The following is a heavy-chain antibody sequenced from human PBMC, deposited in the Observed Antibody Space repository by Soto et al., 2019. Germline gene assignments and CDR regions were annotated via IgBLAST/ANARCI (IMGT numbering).Heavy chain of an antibody. V-gene: IGHV4-39*01. CDR3: ARVETRFALSYYYYYGMDV. J-gene: IGHJ6*02. Sequence: SETLSLTCTVSGGSISSSSYYWGWIRQPPGKGLEWIGSIYYSGSTYYNPSLKSRVTISVDTSKNQFSLKLSSVTAADTAVYYCARVETRFALSYYYYYGMDVWGQGTTVTVSS. CDR1: GGSISSSSYY. CDR2: IYYSGST. D-gene: IGHD3-3*01.